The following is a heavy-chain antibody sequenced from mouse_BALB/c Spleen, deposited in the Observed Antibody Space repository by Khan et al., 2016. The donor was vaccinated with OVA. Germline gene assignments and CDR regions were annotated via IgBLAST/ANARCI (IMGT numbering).Heavy chain of an antibody. CDR1: GFSINSVYG. CDR3: ARTARIKY. J-gene: IGHJ2*01. V-gene: IGHV3-2*02. D-gene: IGHD1-2*01. CDR2: ISYSGTT. Sequence: EVQLQESGPGLVKPSQSLSFTCTVTGFSINSVYGRNLIRQLPGNKLGWMGFISYSGTTIYNPSLKSRISITRDTSKNPFFLQLNSVTTEDTATYYCARTARIKYWGQGTTLTVSS.